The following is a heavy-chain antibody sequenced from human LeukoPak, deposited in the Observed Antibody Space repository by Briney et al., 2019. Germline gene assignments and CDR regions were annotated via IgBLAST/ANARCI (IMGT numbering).Heavy chain of an antibody. Sequence: PGGSLRLSCAASGFTFSSYSMNWVRQAPGKGLEWVSSISSSSSYIYYADSVKGRFTISRDNAKNSLYLQMNSLRAEDTAVYYGGRDVGPLYYDSSGPYAFDIWGQGTMVTVFS. D-gene: IGHD3-22*01. V-gene: IGHV3-21*01. CDR3: GRDVGPLYYDSSGPYAFDI. J-gene: IGHJ3*02. CDR1: GFTFSSYS. CDR2: ISSSSSYI.